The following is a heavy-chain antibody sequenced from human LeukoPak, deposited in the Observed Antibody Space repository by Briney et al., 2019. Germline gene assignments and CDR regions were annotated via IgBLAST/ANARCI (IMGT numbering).Heavy chain of an antibody. CDR3: ARIRCGHTDVVCYNY. CDR1: GVSFSAYS. Sequence: SETLSLTCAVHGVSFSAYSWSWIRQSSGRGLEWIGEIIPGGGVIYNPSLKSRATISGDTSENQFSLSLTSVTAADTAVYYCARIRCGHTDVVCYNYWGLGTLVTVS. D-gene: IGHD2-21*01. J-gene: IGHJ4*02. V-gene: IGHV4-34*12. CDR2: IIPGGGV.